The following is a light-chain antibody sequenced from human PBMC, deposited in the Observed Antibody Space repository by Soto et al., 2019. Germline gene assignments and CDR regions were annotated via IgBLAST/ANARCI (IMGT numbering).Light chain of an antibody. Sequence: EIVLTQSPDTLSLSPGDTATLSCRASQSVASYLAWYQQKPGQPPRLLVYHASNRATGIPARFSGSGSGTHFTLTISSLEPDDFAVYYCQQRADWPRGSFGQGTKVDIK. J-gene: IGKJ2*01. CDR2: HAS. CDR3: QQRADWPRGS. CDR1: QSVASY. V-gene: IGKV3-11*01.